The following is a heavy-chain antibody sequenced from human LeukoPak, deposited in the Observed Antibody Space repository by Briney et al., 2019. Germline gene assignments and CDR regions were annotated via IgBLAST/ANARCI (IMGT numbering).Heavy chain of an antibody. J-gene: IGHJ3*02. CDR2: IYDSGST. V-gene: IGHV4-30-4*01. CDR1: GASIRSGDYY. Sequence: SQTLSLTCTVSGASIRSGDYYWSWIRQPPGKGLEWIGYIYDSGSTYYNPSLKSRITISVDTPENRFSLKLSSVTATDTAVYYCARDCSGGSCYGAFDIWGQGTMVTVSS. CDR3: ARDCSGGSCYGAFDI. D-gene: IGHD2-15*01.